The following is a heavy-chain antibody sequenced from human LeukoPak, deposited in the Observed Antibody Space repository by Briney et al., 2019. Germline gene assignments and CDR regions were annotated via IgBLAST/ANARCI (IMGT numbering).Heavy chain of an antibody. Sequence: GGSLRLSCEASGFTFSSYAMSWVRQAPGKGLEWVSAISGSGGSTYYADSVKGRFTISRDNSKNTLYLQMNSLRAEDTAVYYCAKDGEVATILYWGQGTLVTVSS. J-gene: IGHJ4*02. D-gene: IGHD5-12*01. CDR3: AKDGEVATILY. CDR1: GFTFSSYA. CDR2: ISGSGGST. V-gene: IGHV3-23*01.